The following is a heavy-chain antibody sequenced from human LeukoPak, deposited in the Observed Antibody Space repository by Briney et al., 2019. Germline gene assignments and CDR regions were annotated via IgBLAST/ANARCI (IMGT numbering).Heavy chain of an antibody. D-gene: IGHD6-25*01. CDR2: IYYSGST. Sequence: SETLSLTCTVSGGSVSSGSYYWSWIRQPPGKGLEWIGYIYYSGSTNYNPSLKSRVTISVDTSENQFSLRLSSVTATDTAVYYCVRRGQRLNPGLYYFDYWGQGTLVTVSP. V-gene: IGHV4-61*01. CDR3: VRRGQRLNPGLYYFDY. CDR1: GGSVSSGSYY. J-gene: IGHJ4*02.